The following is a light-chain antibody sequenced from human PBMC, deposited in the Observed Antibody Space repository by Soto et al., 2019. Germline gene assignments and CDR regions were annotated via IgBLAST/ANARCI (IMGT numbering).Light chain of an antibody. CDR2: DAS. CDR3: QQYGSSPVT. J-gene: IGKJ4*01. CDR1: QSVSSSY. Sequence: EIVLTQSPATLSLSPGERATLSCGASQSVSSSYLGWYQQKPGLAPRLLIYDASSRATGIPDRFSGSGSGTDFTLTISRLEPEDFAVYYCQQYGSSPVTFGGGTKVEIK. V-gene: IGKV3D-20*01.